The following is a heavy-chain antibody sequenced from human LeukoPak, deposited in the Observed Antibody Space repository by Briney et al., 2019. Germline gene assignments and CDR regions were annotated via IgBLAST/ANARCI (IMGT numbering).Heavy chain of an antibody. CDR1: GSSFASYW. Sequence: GESLQISCQTSGSSFASYWIGWVRQLPGKGLERMGIIFPDDSDTRYSPSFEGQVTISVDKSFSTTYLQWASLKASDTAMYYCARLGYCSTTSCSGGDYWGQGTLVTVSS. CDR2: IFPDDSDT. D-gene: IGHD2-2*01. CDR3: ARLGYCSTTSCSGGDY. V-gene: IGHV5-51*01. J-gene: IGHJ4*02.